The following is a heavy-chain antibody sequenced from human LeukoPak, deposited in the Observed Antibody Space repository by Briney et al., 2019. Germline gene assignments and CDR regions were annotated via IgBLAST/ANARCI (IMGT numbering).Heavy chain of an antibody. CDR2: IGGSGGST. CDR3: GKRQIEGATTSVLAT. CDR1: GFSFSSYP. D-gene: IGHD1-26*01. Sequence: PGGSLRHSRAASGFSFSSYPVSWVRQAPGKGLEWVPTIGGSGGSTYYADSVKGRFTISRDNSKNTLYLQMNSLRAEDTAVYYCGKRQIEGATTSVLATWGQGTLVTVSP. J-gene: IGHJ5*02. V-gene: IGHV3-23*01.